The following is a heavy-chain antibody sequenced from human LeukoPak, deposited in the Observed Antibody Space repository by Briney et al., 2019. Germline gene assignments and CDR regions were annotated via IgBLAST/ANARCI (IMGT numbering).Heavy chain of an antibody. CDR3: ARSAGLYYYGSGSYYDWDY. CDR2: MNPNSGKT. J-gene: IGHJ4*02. Sequence: GASVKVSCKASVYTFTSYDINWVRQATGQGLEWMGWMNPNSGKTRYAQKFQGRVTMTRNTSISKPYMELRRLRSEDTAVYYCARSAGLYYYGSGSYYDWDYWGQGTLVTVSS. D-gene: IGHD3-10*01. CDR1: VYTFTSYD. V-gene: IGHV1-8*01.